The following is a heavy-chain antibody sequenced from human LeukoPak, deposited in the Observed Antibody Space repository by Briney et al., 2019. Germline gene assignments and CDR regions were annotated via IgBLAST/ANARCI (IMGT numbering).Heavy chain of an antibody. CDR3: ARDYDILTGYYNVGNWFDP. Sequence: ASVKVSCKASGYTFTSYGISWVRQAPGQGLEWMGWISAYNGNTNYAQKLQGRVTMTTDTSTSTAYMELRSLRSDDTAVYYCARDYDILTGYYNVGNWFDPWGQGTLVTVSS. D-gene: IGHD3-9*01. V-gene: IGHV1-18*01. J-gene: IGHJ5*02. CDR1: GYTFTSYG. CDR2: ISAYNGNT.